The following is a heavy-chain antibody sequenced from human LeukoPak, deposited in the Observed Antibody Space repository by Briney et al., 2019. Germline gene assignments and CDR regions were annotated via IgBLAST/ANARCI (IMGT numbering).Heavy chain of an antibody. V-gene: IGHV1-69*01. CDR2: IIPIFGTA. J-gene: IGHJ4*02. Sequence: SVKVSCTASGGTFSSYAISWVRQAPGQGLEWMGGIIPIFGTANYAQKFQGRVTITADESTSTAHMELSSLRSEDTAVYYCARDTGDYYFDYWGQGTLVTVSS. CDR3: ARDTGDYYFDY. D-gene: IGHD1-14*01. CDR1: GGTFSSYA.